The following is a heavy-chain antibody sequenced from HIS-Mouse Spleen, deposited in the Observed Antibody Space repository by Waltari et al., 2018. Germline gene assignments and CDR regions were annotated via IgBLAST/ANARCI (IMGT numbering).Heavy chain of an antibody. J-gene: IGHJ3*02. CDR1: GFTFSDYY. D-gene: IGHD1-7*01. CDR2: ISSSGSTI. V-gene: IGHV3-11*01. CDR3: ARDTLIGRNYAFDI. Sequence: QVHLVESGGGLVKPGGSLRLSCAASGFTFSDYYMSWIRQAPGKGLGWVSYISSSGSTIDDADSVKGRFTISRDNAKNSLYLQMNSLRAEDTAVYYCARDTLIGRNYAFDIWGQGTMVTVSS.